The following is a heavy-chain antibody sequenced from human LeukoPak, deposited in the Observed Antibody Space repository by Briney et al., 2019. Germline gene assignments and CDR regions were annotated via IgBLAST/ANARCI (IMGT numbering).Heavy chain of an antibody. D-gene: IGHD6-19*01. CDR1: GFTFSGYA. V-gene: IGHV3-23*01. CDR2: ISGSGGSI. J-gene: IGHJ4*02. CDR3: AKGASVWFYFFDY. Sequence: GGSLRLSCAASGFTFSGYAMSWVRQAPGKGLEWVSAISGSGGSIYYADSVKGRFTISRDNSKNTLYLQMNSLRVEDTAVYYRAKGASVWFYFFDYWGQGTLVTVSS.